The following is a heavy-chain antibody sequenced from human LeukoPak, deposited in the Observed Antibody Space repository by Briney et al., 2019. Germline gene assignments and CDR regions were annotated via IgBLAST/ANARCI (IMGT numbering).Heavy chain of an antibody. CDR3: ARDHPVADWAPDI. D-gene: IGHD3-9*01. J-gene: IGHJ3*02. CDR2: IDYSGSS. Sequence: RASETLSLTCTVSGASISNSYWSWIRQPPGKGLEWIGFIDYSGSSNYNPSLKSRVTISADPSTNHFSLNLTSVTAADTAVYFCARDHPVADWAPDIWGRGTMVTVSS. V-gene: IGHV4-59*13. CDR1: GASISNSY.